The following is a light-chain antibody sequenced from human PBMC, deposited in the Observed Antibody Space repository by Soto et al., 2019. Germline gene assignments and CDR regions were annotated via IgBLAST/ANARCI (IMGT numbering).Light chain of an antibody. CDR1: RSIDSY. V-gene: IGKV1-5*03. J-gene: IGKJ2*01. CDR3: QQDDRFPYT. Sequence: DIQMTQSPSTLSAFVGDRVTITCRASRSIDSYLAWLQQKPGKAPKVLISKASALASGVPSRFSGSGSGTEFTLTITSLQPDDFATYYCQQDDRFPYTFGQGTKLEIK. CDR2: KAS.